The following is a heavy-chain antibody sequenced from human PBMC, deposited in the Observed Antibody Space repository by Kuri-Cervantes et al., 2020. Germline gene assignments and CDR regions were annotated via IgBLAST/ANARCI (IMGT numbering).Heavy chain of an antibody. J-gene: IGHJ3*02. V-gene: IGHV3-33*01. CDR2: IWYDGSNK. CDR3: ARGGPDAFDI. Sequence: GGSLRLSCAASGFTFSNYDIHWVRQAPGKGLEWVAVIWYDGSNKYYADSVKGRFTISRDNSKNTLYLQMNSLRAEDTAVYYCARGGPDAFDIWGQGTMVTVSS. CDR1: GFTFSNYD.